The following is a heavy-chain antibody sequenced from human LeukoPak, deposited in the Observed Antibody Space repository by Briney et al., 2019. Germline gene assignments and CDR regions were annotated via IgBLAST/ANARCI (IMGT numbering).Heavy chain of an antibody. CDR1: GFTFSSYW. CDR2: IKQDGSEK. J-gene: IGHJ3*02. Sequence: HPGGSLRLSCAASGFTFSSYWMSWVRQAPGKGLEWVANIKQDGSEKYYVDSVKGRFTISRDNAKNSLYLQMNSLRAEDTAVYYCARDFLPYTATSDAFVIWGQGTMVTVSS. CDR3: ARDFLPYTATSDAFVI. D-gene: IGHD1-1*01. V-gene: IGHV3-7*01.